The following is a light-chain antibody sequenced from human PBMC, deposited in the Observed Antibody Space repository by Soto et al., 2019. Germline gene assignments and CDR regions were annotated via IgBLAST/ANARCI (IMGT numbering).Light chain of an antibody. CDR2: GAS. CDR1: QSVSSN. Sequence: EIVMTQSPATLSVSPGERATLSCRASQSVSSNLAWYQQKPGQAPRLLIYGASTRATGIPARFSGSGSGTXFXLXIXSLQSEDFAVYYCQQYNNWPPLTFGGGTKVEIK. J-gene: IGKJ4*01. CDR3: QQYNNWPPLT. V-gene: IGKV3-15*01.